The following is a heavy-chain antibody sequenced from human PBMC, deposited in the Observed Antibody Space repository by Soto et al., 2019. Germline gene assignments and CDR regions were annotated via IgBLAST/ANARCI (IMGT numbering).Heavy chain of an antibody. D-gene: IGHD6-13*01. V-gene: IGHV3-7*03. J-gene: IGHJ4*02. Sequence: GGSLRLSCAASGFTFSSYWMSWVRQAPGKGLEWVANIKQDGSEKYYVDSVKGRFTISRDNAKNSLYLQMNSLRAEDTAVYYCARDKHNLNTRNWIAAAERFVYWGQGTLVTVYS. CDR2: IKQDGSEK. CDR3: ARDKHNLNTRNWIAAAERFVY. CDR1: GFTFSSYW.